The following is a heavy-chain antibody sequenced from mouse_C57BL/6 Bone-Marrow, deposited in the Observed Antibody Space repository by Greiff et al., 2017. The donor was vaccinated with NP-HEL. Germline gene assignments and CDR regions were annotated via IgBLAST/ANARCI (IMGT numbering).Heavy chain of an antibody. J-gene: IGHJ2*01. CDR1: GYAFSSSW. D-gene: IGHD1-1*01. Sequence: VQLKESGPELVKPGASVKISCKASGYAFSSSWMNWVKQRPGKGLEWIGRIYPGDGDTNYNGKFKGKATLTADKSSSTAYMQLSSLTSEDSAVYVCARGVTTVVAKDYWGQGTTLTVSS. CDR3: ARGVTTVVAKDY. V-gene: IGHV1-82*01. CDR2: IYPGDGDT.